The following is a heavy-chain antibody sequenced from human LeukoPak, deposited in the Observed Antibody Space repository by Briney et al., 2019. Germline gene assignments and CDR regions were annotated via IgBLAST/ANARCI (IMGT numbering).Heavy chain of an antibody. D-gene: IGHD2-15*01. J-gene: IGHJ4*02. V-gene: IGHV4-38-2*02. Sequence: SETLSLTCAVSGYSISSGYYWGWIRQPPGKGLEWIGSIYHSGSTYCNPSLKSRVTISVDTSKNQFSLKLSSVTAADTAVYYCARDGCSGGSCYGGIDYWGQGTLVTVSS. CDR1: GYSISSGYY. CDR2: IYHSGST. CDR3: ARDGCSGGSCYGGIDY.